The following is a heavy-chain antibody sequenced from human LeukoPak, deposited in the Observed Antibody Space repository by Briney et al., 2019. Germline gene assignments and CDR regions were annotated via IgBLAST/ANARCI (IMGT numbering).Heavy chain of an antibody. CDR1: GFTFSSYA. D-gene: IGHD3-10*01. CDR3: AKDRSTLDYGSGSRGINY. J-gene: IGHJ4*02. Sequence: GRSLRLSCAASGFTFSSYAMSWVRQAPGKGLEWVSAISGSGGSTYYADSVKGRFTISRDNSKNTLYLQMNSLRAEDTAVYYCAKDRSTLDYGSGSRGINYWGQGTLVTVSS. V-gene: IGHV3-23*01. CDR2: ISGSGGST.